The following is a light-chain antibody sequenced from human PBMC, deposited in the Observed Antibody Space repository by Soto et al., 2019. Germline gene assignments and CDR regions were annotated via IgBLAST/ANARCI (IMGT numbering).Light chain of an antibody. CDR1: QSVSSSY. CDR3: QQFGTTRT. V-gene: IGKV3-20*01. CDR2: GAS. J-gene: IGKJ4*01. Sequence: EMVLTQSPDTLSLSPGERATLSCKASQSVSSSYLAWYQQRPGQAPRLLIHGASKRATGIPDRFSGRGSGTDFTLTISRLEPEDFAVYFCQQFGTTRTFGGGTKVDIK.